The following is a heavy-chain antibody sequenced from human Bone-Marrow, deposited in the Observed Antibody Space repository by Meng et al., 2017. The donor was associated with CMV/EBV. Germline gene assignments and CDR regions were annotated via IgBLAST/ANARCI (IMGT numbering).Heavy chain of an antibody. J-gene: IGHJ4*01. D-gene: IGHD5-12*01. CDR3: ARQYDGFDPYYFDY. CDR1: GFTFSSYE. Sequence: GESLKISCAASGFTFSSYEMNWVRQAPGKGLEWVSYISSSGSTIYYADSVKGRFTISRDNAKKSLYLQMNNLRAEDTALYFCARQYDGFDPYYFDYWGHGTLVTVSS. V-gene: IGHV3-48*03. CDR2: ISSSGSTI.